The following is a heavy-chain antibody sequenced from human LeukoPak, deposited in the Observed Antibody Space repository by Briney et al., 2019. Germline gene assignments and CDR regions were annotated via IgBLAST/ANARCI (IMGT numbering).Heavy chain of an antibody. CDR3: AKAASSSWPSYYYGMDV. D-gene: IGHD6-13*01. J-gene: IGHJ6*02. CDR2: ITGSGGNT. Sequence: PGGSLRLSCAASGFMFSSNWMSWVRQAPGKGLEWVSVITGSGGNTYYADSVKGRFTISKDNSKNTVYLQMSSLRVDDTAVYYCAKAASSSWPSYYYGMDVWGQGTTVTVSS. V-gene: IGHV3-23*01. CDR1: GFMFSSNW.